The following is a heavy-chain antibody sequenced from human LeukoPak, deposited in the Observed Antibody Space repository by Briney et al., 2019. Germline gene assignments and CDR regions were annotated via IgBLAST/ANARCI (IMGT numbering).Heavy chain of an antibody. Sequence: SQTLSLTCAISGDSVSTNSAAWNWTRQSPSRGLEWLRRTYYRSKWYDDYAVSVKSRIPIKPATSKNHFSLQLNSVTPEDTALYYCARKGSSAIDYWGEGTLVTVSS. V-gene: IGHV6-1*01. CDR1: GDSVSTNSAA. CDR2: TYYRSKWYD. CDR3: ARKGSSAIDY. D-gene: IGHD6-25*01. J-gene: IGHJ4*02.